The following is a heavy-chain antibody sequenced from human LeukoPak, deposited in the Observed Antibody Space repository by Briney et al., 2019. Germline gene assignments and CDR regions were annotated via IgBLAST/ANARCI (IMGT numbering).Heavy chain of an antibody. CDR2: IKSKTDGGTT. CDR3: TTDKSPFGY. Sequence: GGSLRLSCAASGFTFSNAWMNWVRQAPAKGPNWVGRIKSKTDGGTTDYAAPVKGRFTISRDDSKNTLDLQMNSLKTEYTAVYYCTTDKSPFGYWGQGALVTVSS. J-gene: IGHJ4*02. CDR1: GFTFSNAW. V-gene: IGHV3-15*01.